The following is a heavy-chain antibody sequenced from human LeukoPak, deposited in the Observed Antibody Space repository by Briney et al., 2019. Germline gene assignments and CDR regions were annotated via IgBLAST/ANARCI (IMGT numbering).Heavy chain of an antibody. J-gene: IGHJ5*02. D-gene: IGHD6-25*01. CDR1: GGSISSGGYY. CDR3: ARAYAAAANWFDP. CDR2: IYYSGST. V-gene: IGHV4-31*03. Sequence: SQTLSLTCTVSGGSISSGGYYWSWIRQHPGKGLEWIGYIYYSGSTYYNPSLESRVTISVDTSKNQFSLKLSSVTAADTAVYYCARAYAAAANWFDPWGQGTLVTVSS.